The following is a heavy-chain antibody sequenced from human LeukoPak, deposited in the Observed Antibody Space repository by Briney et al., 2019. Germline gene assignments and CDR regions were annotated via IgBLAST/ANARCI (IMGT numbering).Heavy chain of an antibody. D-gene: IGHD3-22*01. CDR2: INAYNHGT. CDR3: ARVPPYYYGSSGRTAFDI. J-gene: IGHJ3*02. Sequence: ASVKVSCKASGYTFTSYGITWVRQAPGQGLEWMGWINAYNHGTNYAPKHQGRVTLTTDTSTSTAYMELRSLRSDDTAVYYCARVPPYYYGSSGRTAFDIWGQGTLVIVSS. V-gene: IGHV1-18*01. CDR1: GYTFTSYG.